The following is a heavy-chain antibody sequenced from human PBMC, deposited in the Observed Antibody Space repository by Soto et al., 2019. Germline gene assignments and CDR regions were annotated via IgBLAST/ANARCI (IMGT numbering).Heavy chain of an antibody. D-gene: IGHD3-10*01. CDR1: GFTFSSYG. V-gene: IGHV3-53*01. J-gene: IGHJ5*02. CDR3: AREISAGFGEPWLDP. Sequence: PGGSLRLSCAASGFTFSSYGMTWVRQAPGKGLEWVSIIYSDGRTNYADSVKGRFTISRDNSKNTVYLQMTSLSADDTAVYYCAREISAGFGEPWLDPWGQGTLVTVSS. CDR2: IYSDGRT.